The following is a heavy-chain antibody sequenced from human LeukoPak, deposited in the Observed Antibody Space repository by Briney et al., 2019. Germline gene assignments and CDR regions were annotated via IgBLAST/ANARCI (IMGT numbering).Heavy chain of an antibody. D-gene: IGHD6-13*01. CDR2: IYYSGTT. J-gene: IGHJ5*02. V-gene: IGHV4-59*01. Sequence: PSETLSLTCTVSGGSISSYYWSWIRQPPGKGLEWIGYIYYSGTTNYNPSLKSRVTISVDSSKNQFSLKLSSVTAADTAVYYCARGSSSWLGDWFDPWGQGTLVTVSS. CDR3: ARGSSSWLGDWFDP. CDR1: GGSISSYY.